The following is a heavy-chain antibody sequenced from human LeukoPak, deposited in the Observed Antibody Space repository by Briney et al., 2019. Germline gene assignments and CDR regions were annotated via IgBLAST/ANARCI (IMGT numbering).Heavy chain of an antibody. CDR1: GYSISSSYY. CDR2: IYHTGGT. J-gene: IGHJ4*02. CDR3: ARDGPTYYYDNSGYYFAY. D-gene: IGHD3-22*01. V-gene: IGHV4-38-2*02. Sequence: PSETLSLTCAVAGYSISSSYYWGWMRQPPGKGLEWIGSIYHTGGTYYNPSLKSRITISIDTSKNPFSLKLSSVTAADTAVYYCARDGPTYYYDNSGYYFAYWGQGTLVSVSS.